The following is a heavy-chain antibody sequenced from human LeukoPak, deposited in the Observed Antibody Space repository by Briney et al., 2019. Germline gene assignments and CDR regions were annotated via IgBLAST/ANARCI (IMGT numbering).Heavy chain of an antibody. CDR1: GFTFSSYG. J-gene: IGHJ4*02. D-gene: IGHD4-17*01. V-gene: IGHV3-30*02. CDR2: IRYDGSNK. Sequence: TGGSLRLSCAASGFTFSSYGMHWVRQAPGKGLEWVAFIRYDGSNKYYADSVKGRFTISRDNSKNTLYLQMNSLRAEDTAVYYCAKKPYGGDYGPFDYWGQGTLVTVSS. CDR3: AKKPYGGDYGPFDY.